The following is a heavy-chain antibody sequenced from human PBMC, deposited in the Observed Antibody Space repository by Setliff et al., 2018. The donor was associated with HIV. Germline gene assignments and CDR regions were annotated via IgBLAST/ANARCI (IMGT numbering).Heavy chain of an antibody. D-gene: IGHD6-19*01. CDR1: GYSINSGFS. J-gene: IGHJ5*02. CDR3: ARPRRVRSRAWYWFDI. Sequence: SETLSLTCAASGYSINSGFSRAWIRQPPGQGPQWIGSIYQSGSNYYNPSLQSRVTISVDSSKNQFSLNLFSVTAADTAVYYCARPRRVRSRAWYWFDIWGQGTLVTVSS. CDR2: IYQSGSN. V-gene: IGHV4-38-2*01.